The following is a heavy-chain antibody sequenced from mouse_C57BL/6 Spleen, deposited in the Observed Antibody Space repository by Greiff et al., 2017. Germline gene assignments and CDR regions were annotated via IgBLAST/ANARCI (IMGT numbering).Heavy chain of an antibody. CDR3: ASGNYTPFAY. CDR1: GYTFTSYG. CDR2: IYPRSGNT. Sequence: VQLQESGAELARPGASVKLSCKASGYTFTSYGISWVKQRTGQGLEWIGEIYPRSGNTYYNEKFKGKATLTADKSSSTAYMVLRSLTSEDSAVYFCASGNYTPFAYWGQGTLVTVSA. D-gene: IGHD2-12*01. J-gene: IGHJ3*01. V-gene: IGHV1-81*01.